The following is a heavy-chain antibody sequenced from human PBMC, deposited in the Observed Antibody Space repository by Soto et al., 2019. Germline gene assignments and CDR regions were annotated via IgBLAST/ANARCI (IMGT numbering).Heavy chain of an antibody. Sequence: QVQLQESGPGLVKTSETLSLTCTVSGGSVSSTSYYWNWIRQPPGKGLEWIGFIYYSGSTNYNPSLKSRVTISVDTAKNQFSLKLSAVTAADTAVYYCGRERVVATISGGFDPWGQGNLVTVSS. J-gene: IGHJ5*02. D-gene: IGHD2-15*01. CDR2: IYYSGST. V-gene: IGHV4-61*01. CDR3: GRERVVATISGGFDP. CDR1: GGSVSSTSYY.